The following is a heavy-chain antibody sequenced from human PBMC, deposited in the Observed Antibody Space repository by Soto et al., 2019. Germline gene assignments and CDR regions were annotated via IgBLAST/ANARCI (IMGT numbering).Heavy chain of an antibody. CDR3: ARRRGGIKLWSTGLSIYYGMDV. CDR1: GGSFSCYY. Sequence: SDTLALICSVYGGSFSCYYCSWIRQPPGKGLECPGEINHSGSTNYNPSLKSRVTISVDTSKNQFSLKLSSVTAADTAVYYCARRRGGIKLWSTGLSIYYGMDVWGQGTPFTVSS. CDR2: INHSGST. J-gene: IGHJ6*01. D-gene: IGHD5-18*01. V-gene: IGHV4-34*01.